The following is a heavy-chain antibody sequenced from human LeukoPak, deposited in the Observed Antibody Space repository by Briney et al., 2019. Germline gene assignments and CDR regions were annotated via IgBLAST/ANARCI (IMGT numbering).Heavy chain of an antibody. Sequence: GGSLRLSCAASGFTFNISAMSWVRQAPGKGLECVSPISGSGGSTYYADSVKGRFTISRDNSKNTLYLQMNNLKAEDTAVYYCARETPYGSGSYPFDYWGQGILVTVSS. D-gene: IGHD3-10*01. J-gene: IGHJ4*02. CDR2: ISGSGGST. V-gene: IGHV3-23*01. CDR1: GFTFNISA. CDR3: ARETPYGSGSYPFDY.